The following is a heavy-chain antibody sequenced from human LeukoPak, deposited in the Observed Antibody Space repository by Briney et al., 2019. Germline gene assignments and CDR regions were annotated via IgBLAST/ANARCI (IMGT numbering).Heavy chain of an antibody. CDR1: GGSISSGDYY. J-gene: IGHJ4*02. V-gene: IGHV4-30-4*01. Sequence: SQTLSLTCTVSGGSISSGDYYWNWIRQPPGKGLEWIRYIHYSGSTFYNLSLKSRVTTSVDRSKNQFSLRLTFWTAAQTAVTSCARGELFHDYWGQGTLVTVSS. CDR3: ARGELFHDY. CDR2: IHYSGST. D-gene: IGHD3-10*01.